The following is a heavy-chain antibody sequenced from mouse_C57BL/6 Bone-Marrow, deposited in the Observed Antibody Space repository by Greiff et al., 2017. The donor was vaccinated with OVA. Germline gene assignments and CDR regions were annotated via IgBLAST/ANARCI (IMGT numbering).Heavy chain of an antibody. J-gene: IGHJ2*01. D-gene: IGHD2-13*01. V-gene: IGHV1-82*01. Sequence: VKLQESGPELVKPGASVKISCKASGYAFSSSWMNWVKQRPGKGLEWIGRIYPGDGDTNYNGKFKGKATLTADKSSSTAYMQLSSLTAEDSAVYFCAREGGLLGDYFDYWGQGTTLTVSS. CDR1: GYAFSSSW. CDR3: AREGGLLGDYFDY. CDR2: IYPGDGDT.